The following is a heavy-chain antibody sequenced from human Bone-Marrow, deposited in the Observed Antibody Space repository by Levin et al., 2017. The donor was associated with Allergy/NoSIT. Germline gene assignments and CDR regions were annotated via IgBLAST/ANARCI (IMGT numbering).Heavy chain of an antibody. Sequence: SETLSLTCAVYGGSFSGYYWSWIRQPPGKGLEWIGEINHSGSTNYNPSLKSRVTISVDTSKNQFSLKLSSVTAADTAVYYCARGPRDSGIAAAGTSATDYNKGSFDYWGQGTLVTVSS. CDR3: ARGPRDSGIAAAGTSATDYNKGSFDY. D-gene: IGHD6-13*01. CDR1: GGSFSGYY. J-gene: IGHJ4*02. CDR2: INHSGST. V-gene: IGHV4-34*01.